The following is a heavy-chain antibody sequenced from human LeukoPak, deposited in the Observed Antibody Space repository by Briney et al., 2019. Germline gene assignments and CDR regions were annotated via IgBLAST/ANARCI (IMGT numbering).Heavy chain of an antibody. V-gene: IGHV4-4*07. CDR3: ARVAAHWFDP. Sequence: SETLSLTCNVSGGSISNYYWTWIRQPAGKGLEWIGRIYSSGTTTYSPSLKSRVAMSVDTSRNQFSLKLSSVTAADTAVYYCARVAAHWFDPWGQGTLVTVSS. D-gene: IGHD6-25*01. CDR2: IYSSGTT. CDR1: GGSISNYY. J-gene: IGHJ5*02.